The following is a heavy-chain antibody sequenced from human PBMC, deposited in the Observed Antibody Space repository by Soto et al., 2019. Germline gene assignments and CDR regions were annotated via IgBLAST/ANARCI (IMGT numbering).Heavy chain of an antibody. J-gene: IGHJ4*02. CDR2: FSSSGYTI. CDR1: GFTFSGYY. D-gene: IGHD3-3*01. Sequence: QVPLVESGGGLVKPGGALRLSCEASGFTFSGYYMTWIRQARGKGLEWISYFSSSGYTIRYADSVEGRFTVARDDAKKTLYLQMNSLRAEDTAVYYCATGRVGRSEDWGQGTLVTVSS. CDR3: ATGRVGRSED. V-gene: IGHV3-11*01.